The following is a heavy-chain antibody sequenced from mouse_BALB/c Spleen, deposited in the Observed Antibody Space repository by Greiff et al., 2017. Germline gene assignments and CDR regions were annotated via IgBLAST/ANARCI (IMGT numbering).Heavy chain of an antibody. V-gene: IGHV5-2*01. Sequence: DVMLVESGGGLVQPGESLKLSCESTEYEFPSYDMSWVRKTPEKRLELVAAINSDGGSTYYPDTMERRFIISRDNTKKTLYLQMSSLRSEDTALYYCAGPYYRYDRFAYWGQGTLVTVSA. CDR1: EYEFPSYD. D-gene: IGHD2-14*01. CDR2: INSDGGST. CDR3: AGPYYRYDRFAY. J-gene: IGHJ3*01.